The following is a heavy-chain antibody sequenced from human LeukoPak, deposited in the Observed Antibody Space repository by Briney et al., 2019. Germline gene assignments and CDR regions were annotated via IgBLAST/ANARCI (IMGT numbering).Heavy chain of an antibody. CDR3: ARAIAAAGTAFDY. CDR1: GFTFSSYD. Sequence: GGSLRLSCAASGFTFSSYDMHWVRHPTGNGLEWVSIIDTICDTYYSGSVKGRFTISREKAKNSLYLQMTSLRAEDTAVYYCARAIAAAGTAFDYWGQGTLVTVSS. J-gene: IGHJ4*02. CDR2: IDTICDT. V-gene: IGHV3-13*01. D-gene: IGHD6-13*01.